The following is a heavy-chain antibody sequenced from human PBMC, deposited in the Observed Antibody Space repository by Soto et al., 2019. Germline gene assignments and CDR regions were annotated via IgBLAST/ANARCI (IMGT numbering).Heavy chain of an antibody. Sequence: GGSLRLSCAASGFTFSDYYMSWIRQAPGKGLEWVLYISSSSSYTNYADSVKGRFTISRDNAKNSLYLQMNSLRAEDTAVYYCARERGAMVEYWGQGTLVTVSS. CDR2: ISSSSSYT. J-gene: IGHJ4*02. D-gene: IGHD5-18*01. CDR1: GFTFSDYY. V-gene: IGHV3-11*06. CDR3: ARERGAMVEY.